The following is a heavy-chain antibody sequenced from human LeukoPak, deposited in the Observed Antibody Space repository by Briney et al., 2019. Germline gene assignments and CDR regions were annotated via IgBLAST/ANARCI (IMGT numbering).Heavy chain of an antibody. Sequence: SETLSLTCTVSGGSISSYYWVWIRQPPGKGLEWLGNIYHSGSTYYNPSLKSRVTISVDTSKNQFSLKLSSVTAADTAVYYCARDYYGSGSYYYWGQGALVTVSS. CDR1: GGSISSYY. CDR3: ARDYYGSGSYYY. J-gene: IGHJ4*02. D-gene: IGHD3-10*01. CDR2: IYHSGST. V-gene: IGHV4-38-2*02.